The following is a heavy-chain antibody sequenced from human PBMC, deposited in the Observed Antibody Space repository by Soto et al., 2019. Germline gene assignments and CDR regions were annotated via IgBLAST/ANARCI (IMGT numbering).Heavy chain of an antibody. Sequence: QVQLQESGPGLVKPSQTLSLTCTVSGGSISSGGSYWTWIHQHPGKGLEWIGNIYYSGSTYYNPSLKSRVSISVDTSKNQFSLRLNSVTAADTAVYYCARERDYGDYSYYYGMDVWGQGTTVTVSS. CDR1: GGSISSGGSY. D-gene: IGHD4-17*01. J-gene: IGHJ6*02. V-gene: IGHV4-31*03. CDR3: ARERDYGDYSYYYGMDV. CDR2: IYYSGST.